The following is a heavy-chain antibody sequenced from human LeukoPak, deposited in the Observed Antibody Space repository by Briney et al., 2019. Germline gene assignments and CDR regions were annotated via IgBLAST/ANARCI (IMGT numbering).Heavy chain of an antibody. Sequence: GGSLRLSCAASGFTFSSYAMSWVRQAPGKGLEWVSYISYSGDTKYYADSVKGRFTVSRDNAKNSLYLQMNSLRVEDTAVYYCARLGIIAAAGSNDYWGQGTLVTVSS. V-gene: IGHV3-48*04. J-gene: IGHJ4*02. CDR1: GFTFSSYA. CDR3: ARLGIIAAAGSNDY. CDR2: ISYSGDTK. D-gene: IGHD6-13*01.